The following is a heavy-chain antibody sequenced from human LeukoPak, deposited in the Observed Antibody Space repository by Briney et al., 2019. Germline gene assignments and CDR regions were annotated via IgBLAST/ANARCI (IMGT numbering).Heavy chain of an antibody. Sequence: GGSLRLSCAASGFTFHGYAMKWVRQAPGRGLEWVSSISADPTTTYYADSVKGRFTISRDNSKNTLYLQMTSLGAEDTATYYCATFIAQAENYWGQGTLVTVSP. CDR2: ISADPTTT. D-gene: IGHD6-13*01. CDR1: GFTFHGYA. V-gene: IGHV3-23*01. J-gene: IGHJ4*02. CDR3: ATFIAQAENY.